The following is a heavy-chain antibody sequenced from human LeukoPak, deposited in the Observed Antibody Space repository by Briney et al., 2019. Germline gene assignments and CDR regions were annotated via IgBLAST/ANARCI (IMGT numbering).Heavy chain of an antibody. CDR2: IYYSGST. D-gene: IGHD6-13*01. CDR1: GGSFSGYY. J-gene: IGHJ6*02. Sequence: PSETLSLTCAVYGGSFSGYYWSWIRQPPGKGLEWIGYIYYSGSTNYNPSLKSRVTISVDTSKNQFSLKLSSVTAADTAVYYCARATAAAGMDVWGQGTTVTVSS. V-gene: IGHV4-59*01. CDR3: ARATAAAGMDV.